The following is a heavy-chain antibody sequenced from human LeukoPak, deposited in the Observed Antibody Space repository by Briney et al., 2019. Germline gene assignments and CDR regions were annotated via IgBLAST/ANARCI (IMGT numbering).Heavy chain of an antibody. CDR1: GYTFTSYY. CDR3: ARDGRKQQPLFAFDI. Sequence: ASVKVSCKASGYTFTSYYMHWVRQAPGQGLEWMGIINPSGGSTSYAQKFQGRVTMTRDMSTSTVYMELSSLRSEDTAVYYCARDGRKQQPLFAFDIWGQGTMVTVSS. J-gene: IGHJ3*02. CDR2: INPSGGST. D-gene: IGHD6-13*01. V-gene: IGHV1-46*01.